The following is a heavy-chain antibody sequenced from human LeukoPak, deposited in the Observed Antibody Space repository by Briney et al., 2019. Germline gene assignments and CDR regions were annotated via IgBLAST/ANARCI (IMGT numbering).Heavy chain of an antibody. J-gene: IGHJ4*02. Sequence: GRSLRLSCAASGFTLSSSGMHWVRQAPGKGLEWVAVIWGDENHKYYGDSVRGRFTISRDNAKNTLYLQMDSLRVEDTAVYYCARDVGSTPFDYWGQGTLVTVSS. CDR3: ARDVGSTPFDY. CDR1: GFTLSSSG. D-gene: IGHD2-15*01. CDR2: IWGDENHK. V-gene: IGHV3-33*01.